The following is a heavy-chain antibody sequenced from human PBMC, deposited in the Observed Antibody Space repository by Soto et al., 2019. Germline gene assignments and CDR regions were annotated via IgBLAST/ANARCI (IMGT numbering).Heavy chain of an antibody. CDR1: GYTFTSYY. Sequence: ASVKVSCKASGYTFTSYYMHWVRQAPGQGLEWMGIINPSGGSTSYAQKFQGRVTMTRDTSTSTVYMELSSLRSEDTAVYYCARDLVGATYPEYYFDYWGQGTLVTVSS. D-gene: IGHD1-26*01. CDR3: ARDLVGATYPEYYFDY. J-gene: IGHJ4*02. CDR2: INPSGGST. V-gene: IGHV1-46*01.